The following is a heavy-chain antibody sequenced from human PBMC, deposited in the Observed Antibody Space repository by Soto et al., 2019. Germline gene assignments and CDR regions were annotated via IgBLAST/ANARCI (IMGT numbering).Heavy chain of an antibody. CDR1: IFTFSYYA. V-gene: IGHV1-69*01. CDR2: IIPIFGTA. Sequence: PGGSLRLSCAASIFTFSYYAMHWIRQAPGKGLEWMGGIIPIFGTANYAQKFQGRVTITADASTSTAYMELRSLESDDTAVYYCARISQSDFWSGYYYFFDYWGQGTLVTVSS. J-gene: IGHJ4*02. CDR3: ARISQSDFWSGYYYFFDY. D-gene: IGHD3-3*01.